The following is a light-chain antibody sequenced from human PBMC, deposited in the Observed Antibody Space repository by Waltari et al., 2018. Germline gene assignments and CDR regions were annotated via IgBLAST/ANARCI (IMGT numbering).Light chain of an antibody. J-gene: IGLJ1*01. V-gene: IGLV2-14*01. CDR3: SSYTTSSAPGV. CDR2: EGS. CDR1: DSYVGAYDF. Sequence: QSALTQPASVSGSPGQSITIPCSGTDSYVGAYDFVSWYQQHPGKAPHLIIYEGSNRPSGISNRFSASKSGNTASLTISGLQAEDEADYYCSSYTTSSAPGVFGTGTRVTVL.